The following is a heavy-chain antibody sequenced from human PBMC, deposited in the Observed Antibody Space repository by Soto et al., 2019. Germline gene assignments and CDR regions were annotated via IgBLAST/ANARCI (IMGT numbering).Heavy chain of an antibody. CDR1: GGSSGSSTNY. J-gene: IGHJ5*02. Sequence: PSQTLSLTCTVAGGSSGSSTNYWSWIRQPPGKGLEWIGYIYHSGSTYYNPSLKSRVTISVDRSKNQFSLKLSSVTAADTAVYYCARGTRDWLLPKTLVAPLFDPWGQGTLVTVSS. CDR2: IYHSGST. D-gene: IGHD3-9*01. CDR3: ARGTRDWLLPKTLVAPLFDP. V-gene: IGHV4-30-2*01.